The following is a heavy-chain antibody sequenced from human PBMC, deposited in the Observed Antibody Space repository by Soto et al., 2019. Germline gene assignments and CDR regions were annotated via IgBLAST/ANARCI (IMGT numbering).Heavy chain of an antibody. Sequence: EVQVVESGGGLIQPGGSLRLSCVVSGFTVSSTNYMSWVRQAPGKGLEWVSVIYSGGTTFYADSVKGRFTISRDNSKNTRYLQMNCVRAEDTAVYYCHGYGYWGQGTLVTVSS. CDR1: GFTVSSTNY. CDR3: HGYGY. CDR2: IYSGGTT. J-gene: IGHJ4*02. D-gene: IGHD5-12*01. V-gene: IGHV3-53*01.